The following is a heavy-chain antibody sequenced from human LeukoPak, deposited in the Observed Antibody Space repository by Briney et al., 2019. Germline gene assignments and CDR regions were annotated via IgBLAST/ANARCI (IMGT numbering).Heavy chain of an antibody. D-gene: IGHD3-22*01. CDR3: ARSYYYDSSGYYPIYYFDY. CDR1: GGSISSYC. Sequence: PSETLSLTCTVSGGSISSYCWSWIRQPAGKGLEWIGRIYTSGSTNYNPSLKSRVTMSVDTSKNQFSLKLSSVTAADTAVYYCARSYYYDSSGYYPIYYFDYWGQGTLVTVSS. J-gene: IGHJ4*02. CDR2: IYTSGST. V-gene: IGHV4-4*07.